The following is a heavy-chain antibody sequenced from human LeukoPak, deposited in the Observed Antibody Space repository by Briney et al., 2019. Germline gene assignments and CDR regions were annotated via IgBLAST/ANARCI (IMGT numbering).Heavy chain of an antibody. V-gene: IGHV3-15*01. CDR1: GFTFSNAW. D-gene: IGHD2-2*01. CDR2: IKSKTDGGTT. J-gene: IGHJ4*02. CDR3: TTEICSSASGPGDY. Sequence: PGGSLRLSCAASGFTFSNAWMSWVRQAPGKGLEWVGRIKSKTDGGTTDYAAPVKGRFTISRDDSKNTLYLQMNRLKTEDTAIYYCTTEICSSASGPGDYWGQEPLVTVPS.